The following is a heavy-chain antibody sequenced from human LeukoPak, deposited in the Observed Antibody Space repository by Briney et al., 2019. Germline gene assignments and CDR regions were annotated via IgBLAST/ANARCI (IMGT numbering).Heavy chain of an antibody. CDR1: GGSISTYY. J-gene: IGHJ4*02. CDR2: IYDNGRT. D-gene: IGHD3-10*01. V-gene: IGHV4-59*01. Sequence: PSETLSLTCTVSGGSISTYYWSWIRQPPGKGLEWLGYIYDNGRTNYNPSLKSRVTMSVDTSKNQFSLKLTSVTAADTAVYYCARDLLGRGGSFDYWGQGTLVTVSS. CDR3: ARDLLGRGGSFDY.